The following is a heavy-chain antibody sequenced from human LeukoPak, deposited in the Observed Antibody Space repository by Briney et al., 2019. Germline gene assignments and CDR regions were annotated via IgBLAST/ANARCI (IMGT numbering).Heavy chain of an antibody. J-gene: IGHJ6*02. D-gene: IGHD6-19*01. CDR2: IYSGGST. CDR1: GFTVSSNY. V-gene: IGHV3-53*01. Sequence: PGGSLRLSCAASGFTVSSNYMSWVRQAPGKGLEWVSVIYSGGSTYYADSVKGRFTISRDNSKNTLYLQMNSLRAEDTAVYYCARAISSGWYEDYYYGMDVWGQGTTVTVSS. CDR3: ARAISSGWYEDYYYGMDV.